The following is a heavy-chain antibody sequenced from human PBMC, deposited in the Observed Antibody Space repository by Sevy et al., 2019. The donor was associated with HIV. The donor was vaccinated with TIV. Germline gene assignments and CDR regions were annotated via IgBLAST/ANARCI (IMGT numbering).Heavy chain of an antibody. Sequence: SETLSRTCNVSLASRSSGKYYWTWIRQPPGKDLEWIGHVSYSGRTNYNPSLKSRVTISEDTSKNQFSLSLNSVTAADTATYYCAREIYFYENSGFYYFDSWGLGILVTVSS. J-gene: IGHJ4*02. CDR1: LASRSSGKYY. CDR2: VSYSGRT. D-gene: IGHD3-22*01. V-gene: IGHV4-61*01. CDR3: AREIYFYENSGFYYFDS.